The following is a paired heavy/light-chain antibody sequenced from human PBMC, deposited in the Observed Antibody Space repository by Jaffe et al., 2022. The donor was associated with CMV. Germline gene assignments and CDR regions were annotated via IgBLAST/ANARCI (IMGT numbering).Light chain of an antibody. J-gene: IGKJ4*01. V-gene: IGKV3-15*01. Sequence: EIVMTQSPATLSVSPGERATLSCRASQSVNSNLAWYQQKPGQAPRLLIFGASTRATGIPAKFSGSGSGTEFTLTISSLQSEDFAVYYCQQYNSWPLTFGGGTKVEIK. CDR2: GAS. CDR1: QSVNSN. CDR3: QQYNSWPLT.
Heavy chain of an antibody. CDR1: GGSIGSGTYY. V-gene: IGHV4-39*01. CDR2: SGTT. J-gene: IGHJ4*02. D-gene: IGHD3-10*01. Sequence: QLQLQESGPGLVKPSETLSLTCTVSGGSIGSGTYYWGWTRQPPGKGLEWIGSGTTYYNPSLKSRVTISVDTSKNQLSLRLSSVTAADTAVYYCARHPSGSLSFDYWGQGALVSVSS. CDR3: ARHPSGSLSFDY.